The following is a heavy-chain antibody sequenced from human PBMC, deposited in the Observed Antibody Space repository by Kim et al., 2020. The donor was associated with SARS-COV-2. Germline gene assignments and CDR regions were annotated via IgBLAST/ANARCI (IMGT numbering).Heavy chain of an antibody. CDR2: IIPILGIA. D-gene: IGHD3-16*01. CDR3: ASRAGGSSIQSLYYYYGMDV. CDR1: GGTFSSYA. Sequence: SVKVSCKASGGTFSSYAISWVRQAPGQGLEWMGRIIPILGIANYAQKFQGRVTITADKSTSTAYMELSSLRSEDTAVYYCASRAGGSSIQSLYYYYGMDVWGQGTTVTVSS. V-gene: IGHV1-69*04. J-gene: IGHJ6*02.